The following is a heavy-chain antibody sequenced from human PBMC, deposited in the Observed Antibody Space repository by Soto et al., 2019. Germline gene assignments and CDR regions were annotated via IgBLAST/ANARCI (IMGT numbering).Heavy chain of an antibody. CDR2: IKEDGSEK. Sequence: EVQLVESGGGLVQPGESLRLSCAASGFTFSNSWMSWVRQAPGKGLEWVVNIKEDGSEKDYVDPVKGRFTITRDNAKNSLYLQMNNLRAEDTAVYFCTRKRFGMDVWGQGTTVTVSS. V-gene: IGHV3-7*03. CDR3: TRKRFGMDV. CDR1: GFTFSNSW. J-gene: IGHJ6*02.